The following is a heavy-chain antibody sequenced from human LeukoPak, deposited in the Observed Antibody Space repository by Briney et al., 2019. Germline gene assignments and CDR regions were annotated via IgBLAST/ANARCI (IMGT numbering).Heavy chain of an antibody. V-gene: IGHV5-51*03. CDR2: IYPLDSIT. Sequence: PGESLTISCQTSGYDFSTKWIGWVRQMPGKGLEWMGIIYPLDSITRYSPSFQGHVTISADTSINTAYLQWPSLKPSDTAIYYCARLAPDYADYWFDPWGQGTLVTVSS. CDR3: ARLAPDYADYWFDP. D-gene: IGHD4-17*01. CDR1: GYDFSTKW. J-gene: IGHJ5*02.